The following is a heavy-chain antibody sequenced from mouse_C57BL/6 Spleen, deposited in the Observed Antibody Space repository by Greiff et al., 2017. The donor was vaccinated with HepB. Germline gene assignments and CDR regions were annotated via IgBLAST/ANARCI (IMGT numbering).Heavy chain of an antibody. CDR2: INPSNGGT. Sequence: QVQLQQPGPELVKPGASVKLSCKASGYTFTSYWMHWVKQRPGQGLEWIGNINPSNGGTNYNEKFKSKATLTVDKSSSTAYMQLSSLTSEDSAVYYCARALYDGSLDWYFDVWGTGTTVTVSS. CDR1: GYTFTSYW. J-gene: IGHJ1*03. V-gene: IGHV1-53*01. CDR3: ARALYDGSLDWYFDV. D-gene: IGHD1-1*01.